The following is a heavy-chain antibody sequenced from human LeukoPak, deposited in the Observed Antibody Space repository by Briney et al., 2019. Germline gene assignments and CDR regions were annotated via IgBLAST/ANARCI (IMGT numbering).Heavy chain of an antibody. V-gene: IGHV3-23*01. D-gene: IGHD6-19*01. CDR2: ISGSGGST. CDR1: GFTFSSYA. Sequence: PGGSLRLSCAASGFTFSSYAMSWVRQAPGKGLEWVSAISGSGGSTYYADSVKGRFTISRDNSKNTLYLQMNSLRAEDTAVYYCAKETQQWLSYYYYGMDVWGQGTTVTVSS. J-gene: IGHJ6*02. CDR3: AKETQQWLSYYYYGMDV.